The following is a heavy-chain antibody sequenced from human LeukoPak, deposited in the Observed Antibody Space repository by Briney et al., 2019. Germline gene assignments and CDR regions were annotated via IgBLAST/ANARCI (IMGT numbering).Heavy chain of an antibody. D-gene: IGHD4-17*01. J-gene: IGHJ4*02. Sequence: GGSLRLSCAASGLTVGSNYMSWVRQAPGKGLEWVSVIYTGGYTRYADSVKGRFTISRDNSKNTLYLQMNSLRAEDTAVYYCARDRPKDSGDYFDYWGQGTLVTVSS. V-gene: IGHV3-66*01. CDR1: GLTVGSNY. CDR2: IYTGGYT. CDR3: ARDRPKDSGDYFDY.